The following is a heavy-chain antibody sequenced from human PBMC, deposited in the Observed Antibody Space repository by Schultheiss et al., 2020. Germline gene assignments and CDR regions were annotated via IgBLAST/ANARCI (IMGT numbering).Heavy chain of an antibody. CDR3: ARQYSEILTGYNPGWFDP. J-gene: IGHJ5*02. CDR2: VYHTGRN. CDR1: GVSITSDGFS. Sequence: LRLSCAVSGVSITSDGFSWSWIRQPPGKGLEWIGSVYHTGRNDYNPSLKSRVTMSVDRSKNHFSLKLSSVTAADMAVYYCARQYSEILTGYNPGWFDPWGQGTLVTV. V-gene: IGHV4-30-2*01. D-gene: IGHD3-9*01.